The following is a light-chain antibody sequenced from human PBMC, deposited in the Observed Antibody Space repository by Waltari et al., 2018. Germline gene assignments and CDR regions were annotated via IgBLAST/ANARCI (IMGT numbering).Light chain of an antibody. CDR1: QSVSSY. J-gene: IGKJ4*01. CDR2: DAS. Sequence: EIVLTQSPATLSLSPGERATLSCRASQSVSSYLTWYQQKPGQAPRLLIYDASNRATGIPARFCGSGSGTDFTLTISSLEPEYFAVYYCQQRSNWPLTFGGGTKVEIK. V-gene: IGKV3-11*01. CDR3: QQRSNWPLT.